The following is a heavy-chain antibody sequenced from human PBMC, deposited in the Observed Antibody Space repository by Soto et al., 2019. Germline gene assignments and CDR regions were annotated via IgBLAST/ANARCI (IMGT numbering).Heavy chain of an antibody. Sequence: PGGSLRLSCAASGFTFSSYSMNWVRQAPGKGLEWVSSISSSSSYIYYADSVKGRFTISRGNAKNSLYLQMNSLRAEDTAVYYCARGPHLGYCSSTSCYGGDYYYYYYMDVWGKGTTVTVS. CDR1: GFTFSSYS. D-gene: IGHD2-2*01. CDR3: ARGPHLGYCSSTSCYGGDYYYYYYMDV. CDR2: ISSSSSYI. J-gene: IGHJ6*03. V-gene: IGHV3-21*01.